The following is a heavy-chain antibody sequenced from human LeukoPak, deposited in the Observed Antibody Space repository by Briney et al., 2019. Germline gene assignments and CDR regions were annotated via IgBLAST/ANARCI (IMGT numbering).Heavy chain of an antibody. CDR1: GYTFTGYY. Sequence: ASVKVSCEASGYTFTGYYMHWVRQAPGQGLEWMGWINPNSGGTNYAQKFQGRVTMTRDTSISTAYMELSRLRSDDTAVYYCASAGGGRETGIVEQLVRRDDAFDIWGQGTMVTVSS. D-gene: IGHD6-13*01. CDR2: INPNSGGT. J-gene: IGHJ3*02. V-gene: IGHV1-2*02. CDR3: ASAGGGRETGIVEQLVRRDDAFDI.